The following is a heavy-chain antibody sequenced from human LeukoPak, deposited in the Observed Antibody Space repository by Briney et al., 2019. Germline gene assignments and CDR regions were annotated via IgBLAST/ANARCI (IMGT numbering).Heavy chain of an antibody. Sequence: SETLSLTCTVSGYSISSGYYWGWIRQPPGKGLEWIGSIYHSGSTYYNPSLKSRVTISVDTSKNQFSLKLSSVTAADTAVYYCARAYGSGSHDAFDIWGQGTMVTVSS. CDR1: GYSISSGYY. CDR2: IYHSGST. V-gene: IGHV4-38-2*02. D-gene: IGHD3-10*01. CDR3: ARAYGSGSHDAFDI. J-gene: IGHJ3*02.